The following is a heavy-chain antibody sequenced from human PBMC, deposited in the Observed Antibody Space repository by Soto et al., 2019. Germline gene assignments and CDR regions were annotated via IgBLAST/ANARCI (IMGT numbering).Heavy chain of an antibody. CDR2: IYYSGNT. V-gene: IGHV4-59*12. CDR1: GGSISTFY. CDR3: ARSRGSGWSFDL. D-gene: IGHD6-19*01. Sequence: SETLSLTCTVSGGSISTFYWSWFRLPPGKRPEWIGYIYYSGNTKYNPSLTSRVTISLDTSKTQFSLKMTALTAADTAVYYCARSRGSGWSFDLWGQGTLVTVSS. J-gene: IGHJ5*02.